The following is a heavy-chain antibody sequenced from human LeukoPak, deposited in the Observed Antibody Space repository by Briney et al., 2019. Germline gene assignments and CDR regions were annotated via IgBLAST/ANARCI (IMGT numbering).Heavy chain of an antibody. D-gene: IGHD1-20*01. CDR3: ARGLDNWNDSGRNWFDP. CDR1: GGSFSGYY. Sequence: KPSETLSLTCAAYGGSFSGYYWSWIRQPPGKGLEWIGEINHSGSTNYNPSLKSRVTISVDTSKNQFSLKLSSVTAADTAVYYCARGLDNWNDSGRNWFDPWGQGTLVTVSS. V-gene: IGHV4-34*01. CDR2: INHSGST. J-gene: IGHJ5*02.